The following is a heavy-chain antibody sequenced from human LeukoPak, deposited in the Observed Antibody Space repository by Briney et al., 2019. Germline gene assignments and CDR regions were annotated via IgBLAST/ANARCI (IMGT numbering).Heavy chain of an antibody. CDR3: ARDLGVGARGGSYYFDY. Sequence: SVKVSCKASGGTFSSYAISWVRQAPGQGLEWMGRIIPIFGTANYAQKFQGRVTITTDESTSTAYMELSSLRSEDTAVYYRARDLGVGARGGSYYFDYWGQGTLVTVSS. V-gene: IGHV1-69*05. CDR2: IIPIFGTA. D-gene: IGHD1-26*01. J-gene: IGHJ4*02. CDR1: GGTFSSYA.